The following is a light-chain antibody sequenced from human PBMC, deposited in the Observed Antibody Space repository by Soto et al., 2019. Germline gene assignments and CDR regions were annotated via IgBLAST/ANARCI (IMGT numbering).Light chain of an antibody. Sequence: DIQVTQSPSSLPASAGDRVSITCRSSQTISYYLNWYQQEPGKGPKLLIYAASNLQSGVPSRFSGRGSGTDFTLTISSLQPEDSATYYCQQSYSTPLTFGGGTKVDIK. CDR2: AAS. CDR1: QTISYY. J-gene: IGKJ4*01. V-gene: IGKV1-39*01. CDR3: QQSYSTPLT.